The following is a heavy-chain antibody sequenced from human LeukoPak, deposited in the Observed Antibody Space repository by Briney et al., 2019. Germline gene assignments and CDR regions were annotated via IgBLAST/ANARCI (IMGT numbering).Heavy chain of an antibody. Sequence: GGSLRLSCVASGFTVSSNHLTWVRQAPGKGLEWIGRSRNEGHSYSTDFAASVRGRASLSRDHSRNSLYLQINSLRTDDTAVYYCVALLRGIGYWGQGTLVTVSS. CDR1: GFTVSSNH. V-gene: IGHV3-72*01. CDR3: VALLRGIGY. CDR2: SRNEGHSYST. D-gene: IGHD3-10*01. J-gene: IGHJ4*02.